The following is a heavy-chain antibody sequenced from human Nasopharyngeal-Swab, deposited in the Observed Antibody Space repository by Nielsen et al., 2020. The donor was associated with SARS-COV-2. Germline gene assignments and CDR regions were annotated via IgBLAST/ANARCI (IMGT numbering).Heavy chain of an antibody. J-gene: IGHJ4*02. CDR3: AREVAGMDH. D-gene: IGHD6-19*01. Sequence: SLKISCAASGFTFDDYAMHWVRQAPGKGLEWVSGISWNSGSIGYADSVKGRFTISRDNAKNSLYLQMNSLRDEDTAVYYCAREVAGMDHWGQGTLVTVSS. V-gene: IGHV3-9*01. CDR2: ISWNSGSI. CDR1: GFTFDDYA.